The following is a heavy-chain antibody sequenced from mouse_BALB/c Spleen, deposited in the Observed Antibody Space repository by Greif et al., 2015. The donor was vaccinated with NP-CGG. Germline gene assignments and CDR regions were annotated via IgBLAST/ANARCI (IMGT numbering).Heavy chain of an antibody. CDR1: GYTFTSYY. CDR2: IFPGNLNT. CDR3: TRDAMDY. V-gene: IGHV1S56*01. J-gene: IGHJ4*01. Sequence: VQLQQSGPELVKPGASVRIPCKASGYTFTSYYIHWVKQRPGQGLEWIGWIFPGNLNTKYNENFKGKATLTADKSSSTAYMQLSGLTSEDSAVYFCTRDAMDYWGQGTSVTVSS.